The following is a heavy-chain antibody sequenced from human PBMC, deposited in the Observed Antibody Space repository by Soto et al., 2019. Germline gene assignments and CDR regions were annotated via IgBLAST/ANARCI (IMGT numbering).Heavy chain of an antibody. J-gene: IGHJ3*02. V-gene: IGHV1-2*02. CDR3: AREGVLAVVVPAASAFDI. D-gene: IGHD2-2*01. CDR2: INPNSGGT. Sequence: ASVKVSCKASGYTFTGYYMHWVRQAPGQGLEWMGWINPNSGGTNYAQKFQGRVTMTRDTSISTAYMELSRLRSDDTAVYYCAREGVLAVVVPAASAFDIWGQGTMVTVSS. CDR1: GYTFTGYY.